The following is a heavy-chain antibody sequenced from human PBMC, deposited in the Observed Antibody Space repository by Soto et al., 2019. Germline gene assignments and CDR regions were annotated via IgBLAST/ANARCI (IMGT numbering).Heavy chain of an antibody. V-gene: IGHV4-39*02. CDR3: ARNNDHGRPH. Sequence: QVQLQESGPGLVKPSETLSLTCTVSGGSISGSTYYWGWVRQPPGMRLKWIGSISYSGSTYYNPPLKSRVTISVDTSQNHFSLKLNSVTAADTALYYCARNNDHGRPHWGQGTLVTVSS. D-gene: IGHD1-1*01. CDR1: GGSISGSTYY. CDR2: ISYSGST. J-gene: IGHJ4*02.